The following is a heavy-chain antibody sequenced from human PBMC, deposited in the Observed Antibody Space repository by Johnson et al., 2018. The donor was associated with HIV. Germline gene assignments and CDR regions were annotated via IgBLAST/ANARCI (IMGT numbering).Heavy chain of an antibody. CDR2: ISGSGGST. V-gene: IGHV3-23*04. Sequence: VQLVESGGGLVEPGGSLRLSCAASGFTFSSYAMSWVRQAPGKGLEWVSAISGSGGSTYYADSVKGRFTVSRDNSKYTRYLQVNSLRAEDTAVYYCAKHRVAAAGYDAFDIWGQGTMVTVSS. CDR1: GFTFSSYA. J-gene: IGHJ3*02. CDR3: AKHRVAAAGYDAFDI. D-gene: IGHD6-13*01.